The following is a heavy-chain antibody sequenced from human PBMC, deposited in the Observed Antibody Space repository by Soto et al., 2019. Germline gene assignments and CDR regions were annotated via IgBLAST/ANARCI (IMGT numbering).Heavy chain of an antibody. CDR2: INHSGST. D-gene: IGHD3-3*01. V-gene: IGHV4-34*01. CDR1: GGSFSGYY. J-gene: IGHJ4*02. Sequence: SETLSLTCAVYGGSFSGYYWCWLRQPPGKGLEWIGEINHSGSTNYNPSLKSRVTISVDTSKNQFSLKLSSVTAADTAVYYCEIGSNYDFWSGYQIFFDYWGQGTLVTVPS. CDR3: EIGSNYDFWSGYQIFFDY.